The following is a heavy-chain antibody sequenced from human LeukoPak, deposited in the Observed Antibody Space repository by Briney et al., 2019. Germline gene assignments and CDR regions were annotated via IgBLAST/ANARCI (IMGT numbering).Heavy chain of an antibody. J-gene: IGHJ4*02. CDR3: ARDDSSGFLDY. Sequence: DPTHSLSLTWTVAGPSISSYYWSWIRQPPRNGLDWIGYIYYSESTNYIPSLMSRVTISVDTSKNQFSLKLSSVTAADTAVYYCARDDSSGFLDYWGQGTLVTVSS. D-gene: IGHD5-12*01. CDR2: IYYSEST. V-gene: IGHV4-59*01. CDR1: GPSISSYY.